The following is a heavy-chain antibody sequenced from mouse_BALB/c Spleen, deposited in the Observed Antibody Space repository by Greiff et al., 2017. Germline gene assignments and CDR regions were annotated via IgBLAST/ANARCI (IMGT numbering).Heavy chain of an antibody. Sequence: VQRVESGPELVKPGASVTMSCKASGYTFTDYVISWVKQRTGQGLEWIGEIYPGSGSTYYNEKFKGKATLTADKSSNTAYMRLSSLTSEDSAVYFCARSEPLDYWGQGTTLTVSS. CDR3: ARSEPLDY. V-gene: IGHV1-77*01. CDR1: GYTFTDYV. CDR2: IYPGSGST. J-gene: IGHJ2*01.